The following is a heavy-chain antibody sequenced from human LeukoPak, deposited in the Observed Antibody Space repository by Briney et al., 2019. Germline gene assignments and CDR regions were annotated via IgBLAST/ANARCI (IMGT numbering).Heavy chain of an antibody. CDR2: IYYSGST. J-gene: IGHJ3*02. V-gene: IGHV4-31*03. Sequence: TSETLSLTCTVSGGPISSGGYYWSWIRQHPGKGLEWIGYIYYSGSTYYNPSLKSRVTISVDTSKNQFSLKLSSVTAADTAVYYCATASGSLDAFDIWGQGTMVTVSS. CDR1: GGPISSGGYY. D-gene: IGHD1-26*01. CDR3: ATASGSLDAFDI.